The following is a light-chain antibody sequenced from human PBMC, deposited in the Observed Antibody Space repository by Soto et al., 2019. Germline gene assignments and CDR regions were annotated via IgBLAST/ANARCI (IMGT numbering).Light chain of an antibody. J-gene: IGKJ3*01. Sequence: ELVFTQSPATLTLSPGERATLAGGASHSVSSSDLAGYQQKPGRAARLLIFAAATRAAGIADRFSGSGAGTAFSLTISRLEPEDFAVNYCQQYGSTPTFTFGHGTKVDIK. CDR3: QQYGSTPTFT. CDR1: HSVSSSD. V-gene: IGKV3D-20*01. CDR2: AAA.